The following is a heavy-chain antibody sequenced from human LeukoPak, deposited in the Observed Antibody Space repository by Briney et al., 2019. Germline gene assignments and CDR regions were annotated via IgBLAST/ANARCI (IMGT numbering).Heavy chain of an antibody. J-gene: IGHJ6*02. CDR2: ISYDGSNK. V-gene: IGHV3-30-3*01. CDR3: ARDIRFLEWLLAHCGMDV. D-gene: IGHD3-3*01. CDR1: GFTFSSYA. Sequence: GGSLRLSCAASGFTFSSYAMHWVRQAPGEGLEWVAVISYDGSNKYYADSVKGRFTISRDNSKNTLYLQMNSLRAEDTAVYYCARDIRFLEWLLAHCGMDVWGQGTTVTVSS.